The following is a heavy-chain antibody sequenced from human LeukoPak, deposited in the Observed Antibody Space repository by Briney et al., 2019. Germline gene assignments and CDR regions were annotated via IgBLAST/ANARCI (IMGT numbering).Heavy chain of an antibody. D-gene: IGHD3-22*01. Sequence: GGSLRLSCTASGFTFGDYAMSWVRQAPGKGLEWVSSISSSSSYIYYADSVKGRFAISRDNAKNSLYLQMNSLRAEDTAVYYCARAAPYYYDSSGYYFTDAFDIWGQGTMVTVSS. J-gene: IGHJ3*02. CDR1: GFTFGDYA. V-gene: IGHV3-21*01. CDR3: ARAAPYYYDSSGYYFTDAFDI. CDR2: ISSSSSYI.